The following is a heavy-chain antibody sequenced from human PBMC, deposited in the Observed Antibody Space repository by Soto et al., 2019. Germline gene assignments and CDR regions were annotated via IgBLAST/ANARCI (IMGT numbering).Heavy chain of an antibody. Sequence: VKVSCKASGFTFTSSAVQWVRQARGQRLEWIGWIVVGSGNTNYAQKFQERVTITRDMSTSTAYMELSSLRSEDTAVYYCAADLYTDTAMVYYYYYGMDVWGQGTTVTVSS. CDR3: AADLYTDTAMVYYYYYGMDV. CDR2: IVVGSGNT. J-gene: IGHJ6*02. D-gene: IGHD5-18*01. V-gene: IGHV1-58*01. CDR1: GFTFTSSA.